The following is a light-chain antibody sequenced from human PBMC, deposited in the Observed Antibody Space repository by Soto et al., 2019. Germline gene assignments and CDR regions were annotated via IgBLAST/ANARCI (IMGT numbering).Light chain of an antibody. CDR1: SSDFGSYKF. CDR2: ETS. CDR3: FSFTSTNTHV. V-gene: IGLV2-23*01. J-gene: IGLJ1*01. Sequence: QSALTQPASVSGSPGQSVTISCTGTSSDFGSYKFVSWYQHHPGTVPKVIIYETSKRPSGVSDRFSGSKSGNPASLTISGLQAEDEADYYCFSFTSTNTHVFGSGTKLTVL.